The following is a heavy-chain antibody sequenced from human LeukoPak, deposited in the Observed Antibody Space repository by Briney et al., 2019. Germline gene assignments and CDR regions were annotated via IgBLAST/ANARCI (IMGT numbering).Heavy chain of an antibody. D-gene: IGHD3-10*01. CDR3: VLLSLTPG. V-gene: IGHV3-21*06. J-gene: IGHJ4*02. Sequence: GGSLRLSCAASGFSFITYSMNWVRQAPGKGLEWVSSISTSSSYIYYADSVKGRFTISRDNAKNSLYLQMNSLRAEDTAVYYCVLLSLTPGWGQGTLVTVSS. CDR2: ISTSSSYI. CDR1: GFSFITYS.